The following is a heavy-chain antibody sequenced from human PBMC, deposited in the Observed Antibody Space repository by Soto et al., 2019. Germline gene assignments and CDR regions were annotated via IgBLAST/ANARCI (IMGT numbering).Heavy chain of an antibody. V-gene: IGHV4-34*01. CDR2: INHSGST. J-gene: IGHJ5*02. Sequence: SETLSLTCAVYGGSFSGYYWSWIRQPPGKGLEWIGEINHSGSTNYNPSLKSRVTISVDTSKNQFSLKLSSVTAADTAVYYCARFRDVSGDYGGGWFDPWGQGTLVTVSS. CDR1: GGSFSGYY. CDR3: ARFRDVSGDYGGGWFDP. D-gene: IGHD4-17*01.